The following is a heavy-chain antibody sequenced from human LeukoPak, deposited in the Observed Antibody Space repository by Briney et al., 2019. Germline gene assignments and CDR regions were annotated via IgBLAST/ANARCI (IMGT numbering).Heavy chain of an antibody. V-gene: IGHV4-34*01. D-gene: IGHD4-17*01. CDR2: INDRGHT. CDR3: ARDPTTEPNIAYYFDF. J-gene: IGHJ4*02. Sequence: PSETLSLTCAVYGVSFSGYHWNWIRQFPGKALEWIGEINDRGHTNYNPSLESRVTISVDTSKKQFSLKLNSVTAADTAVYYCARDPTTEPNIAYYFDFWGQGTLVTVSS. CDR1: GVSFSGYH.